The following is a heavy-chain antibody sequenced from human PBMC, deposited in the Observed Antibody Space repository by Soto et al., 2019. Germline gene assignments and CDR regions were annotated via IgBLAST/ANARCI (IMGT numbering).Heavy chain of an antibody. V-gene: IGHV3-74*01. J-gene: IGHJ4*02. D-gene: IGHD3-10*01. CDR2: IYNDGTYS. CDR3: TRGPRPISTGTGAY. Sequence: GGSLRLSCAASGFIFKMYWMHWVRQSPGKGLVWISRIYNDGTYSDYADSVRGRFTVSRDNVNDTLYLQMNNLRAEDSGLYYCTRGPRPISTGTGAYWGQGTQVTVS. CDR1: GFIFKMYW.